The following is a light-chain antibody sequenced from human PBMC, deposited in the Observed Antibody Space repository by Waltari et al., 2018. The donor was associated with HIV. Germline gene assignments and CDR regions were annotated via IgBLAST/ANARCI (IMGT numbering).Light chain of an antibody. CDR3: AAWDDSLNGPV. CDR2: TNN. J-gene: IGLJ2*01. Sequence: SVLTQPPSASGTPGQRVTISCSGSSSTIGRNTVNWYQPPPRTPPKLLIYTNNQRPSGVPDRFSGSKSGTSASLAISGLQSDDEADYYCAAWDDSLNGPVFGGGTKLTVL. CDR1: SSTIGRNT. V-gene: IGLV1-44*01.